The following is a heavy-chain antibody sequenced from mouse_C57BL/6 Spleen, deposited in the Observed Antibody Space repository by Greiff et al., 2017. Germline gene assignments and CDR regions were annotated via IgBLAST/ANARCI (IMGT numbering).Heavy chain of an antibody. D-gene: IGHD1-1*01. CDR3: AREDDYGRRFDD. J-gene: IGHJ2*01. V-gene: IGHV1-64*01. CDR1: GYTFTSYW. Sequence: QVQLQQPGAELVKPGASVKLSCKASGYTFTSYWMHWVKQRPGQGLEWIGMIHPNSGSTNYNEKFKSKATLTVDKSSSTAYMQLSSLTSEDSAVYYCAREDDYGRRFDDWGQGTTLTVSS. CDR2: IHPNSGST.